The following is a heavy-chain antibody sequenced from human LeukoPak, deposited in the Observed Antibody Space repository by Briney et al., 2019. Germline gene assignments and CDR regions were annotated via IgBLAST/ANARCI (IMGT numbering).Heavy chain of an antibody. Sequence: ASVKVSCKTSGYTFNSYGIAWVRQAPGQGLEWLGWISAYNGNTNYAQKLQGRVTMTTDTSTSTAYMELRSLRSDDTAVYYCARFDYYYYYMDVWGKGTTVTVSS. CDR2: ISAYNGNT. CDR1: GYTFNSYG. J-gene: IGHJ6*03. V-gene: IGHV1-18*01. CDR3: ARFDYYYYYMDV.